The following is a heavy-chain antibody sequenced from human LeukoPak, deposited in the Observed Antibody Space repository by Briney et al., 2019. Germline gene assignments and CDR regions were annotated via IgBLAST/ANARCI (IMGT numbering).Heavy chain of an antibody. CDR2: IHHDGHT. CDR1: GYFSTAYY. D-gene: IGHD5-12*01. Sequence: SETLSLTCTVSGYFSTAYYWGWIRQPPGKGLEWIASIHHDGHTYYNPSLKSQVSISVDMSRNQFSLKLNSLTAADTAVYYCARQVATKGDWAFDVWGQGTMVTVSS. CDR3: ARQVATKGDWAFDV. V-gene: IGHV4-38-2*02. J-gene: IGHJ3*01.